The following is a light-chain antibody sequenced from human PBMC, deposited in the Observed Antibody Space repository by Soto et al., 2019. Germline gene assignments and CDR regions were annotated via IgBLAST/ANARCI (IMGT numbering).Light chain of an antibody. CDR3: QQSYSTIT. J-gene: IGKJ5*01. CDR1: QGIGND. CDR2: AAS. V-gene: IGKV1-39*01. Sequence: IQMTQSPSSLSASVGDRVTITCRASQGIGNDLGWYQQKPGKAPNLLIFAASILQSGVPSRFSGSGSGTDFTLTISSLQPEDFATYYCQQSYSTITFGQGTRLEIK.